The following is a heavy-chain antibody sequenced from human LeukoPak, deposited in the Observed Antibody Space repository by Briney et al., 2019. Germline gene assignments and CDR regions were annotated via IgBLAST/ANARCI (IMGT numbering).Heavy chain of an antibody. CDR1: GFTFSSYS. CDR3: ARESVRGYSYGNFDY. D-gene: IGHD5-18*01. Sequence: GRSLRLSCAASGFTFSSYSMNWVRQAPGKGLEWVSYISSSSNTIYYTDSVKGRPTISRDNAKNSLYLQMNSLRDEDTAVYYCARESVRGYSYGNFDYWGQGTLVTVSS. V-gene: IGHV3-48*02. CDR2: ISSSSNTI. J-gene: IGHJ4*02.